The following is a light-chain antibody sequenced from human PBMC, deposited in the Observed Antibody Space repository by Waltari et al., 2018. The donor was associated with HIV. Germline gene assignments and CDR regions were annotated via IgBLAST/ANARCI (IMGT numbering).Light chain of an antibody. J-gene: IGLJ2*01. V-gene: IGLV2-14*03. CDR3: TSYTSNDTLL. CDR2: DVI. CDR1: SSAFGISNY. Sequence: HSALTQPASVSASPGQSITISCTGTSSAFGISNYVSWYQQHPGNVPQVIISDVISRPSGVSHRFSGSKTCNTASLPISGLQPEDEADYYCTSYTSNDTLLFGGGTKVTVL.